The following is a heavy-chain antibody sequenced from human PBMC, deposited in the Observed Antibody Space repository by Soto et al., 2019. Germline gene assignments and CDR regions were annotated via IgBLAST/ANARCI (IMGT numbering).Heavy chain of an antibody. Sequence: ASVKVSCKASGYTFTSYGISWVRQAPGQGLEWMGWISAYNGNTNYAQKLKGRVTMTTDTSTSTAYKKLRSLRSDDTAVYFFAGYCSSTSCYGWGYFDYWGQGTLVTVSS. D-gene: IGHD2-2*01. CDR2: ISAYNGNT. CDR3: AGYCSSTSCYGWGYFDY. V-gene: IGHV1-18*01. CDR1: GYTFTSYG. J-gene: IGHJ4*02.